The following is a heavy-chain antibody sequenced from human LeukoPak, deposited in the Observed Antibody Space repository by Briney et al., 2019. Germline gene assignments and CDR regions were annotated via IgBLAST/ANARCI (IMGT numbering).Heavy chain of an antibody. J-gene: IGHJ4*02. CDR2: IYYSGST. V-gene: IGHV4-30-4*08. D-gene: IGHD2-2*01. CDR3: ARSGPLCSSTSCYLYYFDY. CDR1: GGSVSSGDYY. Sequence: SETLSLTCTVSGGSVSSGDYYWSWIRQPPGKGLEWIGYIYYSGSTYYNPSLKSRVTISVATSKNQFSLKLSSVTAADTAVYYCARSGPLCSSTSCYLYYFDYWGQGTLVTVSS.